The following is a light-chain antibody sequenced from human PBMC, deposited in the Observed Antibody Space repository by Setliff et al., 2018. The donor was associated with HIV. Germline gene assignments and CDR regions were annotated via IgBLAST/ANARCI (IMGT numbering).Light chain of an antibody. CDR3: SSYTFSSTPYV. V-gene: IGLV2-14*03. Sequence: QSALAQPASVSGSPGQSITISCTGTSSDVGGYKYVSWYQQHPGEAPKLMIYDVNLRPSGVSNRFSGSKSGNTATLTISGLQTEDEADYYCSSYTFSSTPYVFGTGTKVTVL. CDR2: DVN. CDR1: SSDVGGYKY. J-gene: IGLJ1*01.